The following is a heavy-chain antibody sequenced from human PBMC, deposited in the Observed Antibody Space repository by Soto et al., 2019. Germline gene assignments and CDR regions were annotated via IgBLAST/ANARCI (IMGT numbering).Heavy chain of an antibody. CDR3: ARLGGYCSTTGCYGYDAMDV. CDR2: IYYSGNT. D-gene: IGHD2-2*01. CDR1: GGSISSSNYY. J-gene: IGHJ6*02. Sequence: SETLSLTCTVSGGSISSSNYYWGWIRQPPGKGLEWIGSIYYSGNTYYNPSLKSRVTMSVDTSKNQFSLKLSSVTAADTAVYYCARLGGYCSTTGCYGYDAMDVWVQGTTVT. V-gene: IGHV4-39*01.